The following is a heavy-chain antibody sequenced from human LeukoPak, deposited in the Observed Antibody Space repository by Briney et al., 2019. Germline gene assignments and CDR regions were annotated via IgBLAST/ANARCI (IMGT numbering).Heavy chain of an antibody. V-gene: IGHV4-39*07. CDR1: GDSISSSNSY. J-gene: IGHJ4*02. CDR2: IYYSGNT. D-gene: IGHD1-26*01. Sequence: PSETLSLTCTVSGDSISSSNSYWGWIRQPPGKGLEWIGSIYYSGNTYYNPSLKSRVTTSVDTSKNQFSLKLSSVTAADTAVYYCARLRRVGATPFDYWGQGTLVTVSS. CDR3: ARLRRVGATPFDY.